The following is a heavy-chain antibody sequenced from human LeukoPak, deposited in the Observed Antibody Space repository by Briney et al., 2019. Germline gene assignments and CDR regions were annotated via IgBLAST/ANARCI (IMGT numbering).Heavy chain of an antibody. CDR1: GFTFSSYS. Sequence: GGSLRLSCAASGFTFSSYSMNWVRQAPGKGLEWVSSISSSSSYIYYADSVKGRFTISRDNAKNSLYLQMNSLRAEDTAVYYCARTWIQLWSGFDPWGQGTLVTVSS. CDR2: ISSSSSYI. J-gene: IGHJ5*02. D-gene: IGHD5-18*01. CDR3: ARTWIQLWSGFDP. V-gene: IGHV3-21*01.